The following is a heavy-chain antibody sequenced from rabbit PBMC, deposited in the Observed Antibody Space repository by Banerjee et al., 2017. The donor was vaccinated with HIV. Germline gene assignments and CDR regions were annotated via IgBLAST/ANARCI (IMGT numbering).Heavy chain of an antibody. CDR2: IYGTTSGSP. V-gene: IGHV1S43*01. CDR1: GFSFSGGYC. CDR3: VRGCDTDACAGDAYPFKL. D-gene: IGHD6-1*01. J-gene: IGHJ4*01. Sequence: QSLEESGGDLVKPGASLTLTCTASGFSFSGGYCMCWVRQAPGKGLEWIACIYGTTSGSPWYASWVNGRFTISRSTSLNTVDLKMTSLTAADTATYFCVRGCDTDACAGDAYPFKLWGPGTLVTVS.